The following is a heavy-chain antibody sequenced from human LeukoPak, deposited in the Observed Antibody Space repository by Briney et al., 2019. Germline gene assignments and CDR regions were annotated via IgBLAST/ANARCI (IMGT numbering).Heavy chain of an antibody. J-gene: IGHJ4*02. CDR1: GYTFTDYY. CDR2: INPNSGGT. Sequence: GASVKVSCKASGYTFTDYYMHWVRQAPGQGLEWMGWINPNSGGTNYAQKFQGRVTMTRDTSISTAYMELSRLRSDDTAVYYCARVSRIVGATTFDYWGPGTLVTVSS. D-gene: IGHD1-26*01. CDR3: ARVSRIVGATTFDY. V-gene: IGHV1-2*02.